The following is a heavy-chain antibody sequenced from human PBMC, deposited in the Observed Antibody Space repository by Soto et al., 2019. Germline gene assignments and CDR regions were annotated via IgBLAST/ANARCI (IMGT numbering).Heavy chain of an antibody. J-gene: IGHJ6*02. CDR1: GDNDFSNSIA. CDR3: ARDHWYWGTPYYYGMDV. D-gene: IGHD2-8*02. V-gene: IGHV6-1*01. CDR2: TYYRSKWYN. Sequence: SQTLSLTCDISGDNDFSNSIAWNWIRQSPSRGLEWLGRTYYRSKWYNDYAVSVKSRITINPDTSKNQFSLQLNSVTPEDTAVYYCARDHWYWGTPYYYGMDVWGQGTTVTVSS.